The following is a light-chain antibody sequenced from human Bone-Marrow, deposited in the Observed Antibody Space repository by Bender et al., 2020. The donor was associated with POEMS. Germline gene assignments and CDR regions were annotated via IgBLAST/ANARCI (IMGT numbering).Light chain of an antibody. Sequence: QSALTQPPSASGSPGQSVTISCTGTSSDVGGYNYVSWYQQHPGKAPKRMIFDVRQRPSGVSDRFSGSKSANTASLTISGLQAEDEGDYYCSSYTSTSTTIFGGGTKLTVL. CDR1: SSDVGGYNY. V-gene: IGLV2-14*03. CDR3: SSYTSTSTTI. J-gene: IGLJ2*01. CDR2: DVR.